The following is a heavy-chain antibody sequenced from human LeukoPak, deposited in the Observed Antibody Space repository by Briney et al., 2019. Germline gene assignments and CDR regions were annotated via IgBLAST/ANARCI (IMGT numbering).Heavy chain of an antibody. V-gene: IGHV4-34*01. J-gene: IGHJ4*02. CDR3: ARGINRKEVTHLDY. Sequence: SETLSLTCAVYGGSFSGYYWSWIRQPPGKGLEWIGEINHSGSTNYNPSLKSRVTISVDTSKNQFSLKLSSVTAADTAVYCCARGINRKEVTHLDYWGQGTLVTVSS. CDR1: GGSFSGYY. D-gene: IGHD4-23*01. CDR2: INHSGST.